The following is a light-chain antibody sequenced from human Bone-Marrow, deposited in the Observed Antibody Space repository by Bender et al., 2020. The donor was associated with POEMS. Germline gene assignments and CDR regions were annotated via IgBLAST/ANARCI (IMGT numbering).Light chain of an antibody. V-gene: IGLV2-14*03. J-gene: IGLJ3*02. CDR1: SSDIGGYNF. CDR2: DVS. Sequence: QSALTQPASVSGSPGQSITVSCTSTSSDIGGYNFVSWYQQHPGKAPNLLIYDVSRRPSGTSRRFSATKASKTASQTIAGLQAEEEADYCCCYCRSSGTVVFGGGTKLTVL. CDR3: CYCRSSGTVV.